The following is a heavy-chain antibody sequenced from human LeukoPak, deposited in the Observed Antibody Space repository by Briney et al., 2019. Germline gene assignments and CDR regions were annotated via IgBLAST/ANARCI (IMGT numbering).Heavy chain of an antibody. J-gene: IGHJ5*02. D-gene: IGHD2-2*02. V-gene: IGHV1-18*01. CDR1: GYTFTSYG. CDR2: ISAYNGNT. Sequence: GASVEVSCKASGYTFTSYGISWVRQAPGQGLEWMGWISAYNGNTNYAQKLQGRVTMATDTSTSTAYMELRSLRSDDTAVYYCARVHVVVPAAIQVDWFDPWGQGTLGTVSS. CDR3: ARVHVVVPAAIQVDWFDP.